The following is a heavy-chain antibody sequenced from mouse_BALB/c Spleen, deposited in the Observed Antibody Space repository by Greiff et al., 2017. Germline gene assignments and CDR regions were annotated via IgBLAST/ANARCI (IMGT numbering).Heavy chain of an antibody. D-gene: IGHD2-10*02. J-gene: IGHJ4*01. V-gene: IGHV1S81*02. CDR2: INPSNGGT. CDR1: GYTFTSYY. CDR3: TRSGYGNSYAMDY. Sequence: VQLQQSGAELVKPGASVKLSCKASGYTFTSYYMYWVKQRPGQGLEWIGEINPSNGGTNFNEKFKSKATLTVDKSSSTAYMQLSSLTSEDSAVYYCTRSGYGNSYAMDYWGQGTSVTVSS.